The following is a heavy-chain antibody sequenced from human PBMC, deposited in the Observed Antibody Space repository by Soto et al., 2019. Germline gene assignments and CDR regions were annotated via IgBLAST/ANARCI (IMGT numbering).Heavy chain of an antibody. V-gene: IGHV1-24*01. CDR2: LDPEDDDT. Sequence: ASVKVSCKVSGYTLTELSMHWVRQAPGKGLEWMGGLDPEDDDTIYAQKFQGRVTMTEDTSTDTAYMELSSLRSEDTAVYYCATPGPYILTGYYEFDYWGQGTLVTVSS. CDR3: ATPGPYILTGYYEFDY. CDR1: GYTLTELS. D-gene: IGHD3-9*01. J-gene: IGHJ4*02.